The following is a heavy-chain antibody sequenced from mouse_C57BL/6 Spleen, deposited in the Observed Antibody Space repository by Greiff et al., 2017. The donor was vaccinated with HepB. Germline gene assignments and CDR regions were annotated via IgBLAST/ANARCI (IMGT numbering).Heavy chain of an antibody. Sequence: VQLQESGPELVKPGASVKISCKASGYAFSSSWMNWVKQRPGKGLEWTGRIYPGDGDTNYNGKFKGKATLTADKSSSTAYMQLSSLTSEDSAVYFCARWDYGDAMDYWGQGTSVTVSS. CDR2: IYPGDGDT. V-gene: IGHV1-82*01. J-gene: IGHJ4*01. CDR3: ARWDYGDAMDY. D-gene: IGHD2-4*01. CDR1: GYAFSSSW.